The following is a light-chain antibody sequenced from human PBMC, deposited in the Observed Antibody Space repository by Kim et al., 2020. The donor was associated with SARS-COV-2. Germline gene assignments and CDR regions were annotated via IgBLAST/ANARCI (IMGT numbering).Light chain of an antibody. J-gene: IGLJ2*01. V-gene: IGLV2-14*01. CDR2: EVT. CDR1: NNDVGGYNF. Sequence: QSALTQPASLSGSPGQSVTISCTGTNNDVGGYNFVSWYQQHPGNAPQLMVHEVTNRPSGVSNRFSGSKSGNTASLTISGLQAEDEADYYCSSYTGAGTVIFGGGTQLTVL. CDR3: SSYTGAGTVI.